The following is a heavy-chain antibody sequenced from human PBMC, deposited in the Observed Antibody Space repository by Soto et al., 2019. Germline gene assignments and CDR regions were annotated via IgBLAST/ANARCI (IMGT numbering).Heavy chain of an antibody. CDR3: TGCDNYYYYVDV. Sequence: GASLRLSCAASGFTFSNACMSCVRQAPGKGLEWVGRIKSKTDGGTTDYAAPGKGRFTISRDDSKNTLYMQMNSLKTEDTAVYYWTGCDNYYYYVDVWGKGTTVTVSS. J-gene: IGHJ6*03. CDR2: IKSKTDGGTT. D-gene: IGHD2-21*01. CDR1: GFTFSNAC. V-gene: IGHV3-15*01.